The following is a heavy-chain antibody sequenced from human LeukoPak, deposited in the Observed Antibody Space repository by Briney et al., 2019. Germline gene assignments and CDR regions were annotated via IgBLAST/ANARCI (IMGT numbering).Heavy chain of an antibody. Sequence: GESLKISCKGSGYSFTSYWIAWVRQVPGRGLEWMGVIYPGDSDTRYSPSFQGQVTISADESVSTAYLQWSSLKASDTAIHYCARLDTVTTRANAFDIWGQGTMVTVSS. CDR1: GYSFTSYW. V-gene: IGHV5-51*01. CDR3: ARLDTVTTRANAFDI. D-gene: IGHD4-17*01. J-gene: IGHJ3*02. CDR2: IYPGDSDT.